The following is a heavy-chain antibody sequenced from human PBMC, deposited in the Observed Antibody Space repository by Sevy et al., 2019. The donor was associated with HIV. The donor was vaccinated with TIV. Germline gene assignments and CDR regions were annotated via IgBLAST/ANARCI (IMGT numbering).Heavy chain of an antibody. Sequence: IPAGGSLRLSCAASGFTVSSVYMSWVRQAPGKGLEWVSLIYDAGSTYFADSVEGRFTISRDDSKNTLYLQMNSLRAEDTAVYFCARESGYSSSPGAFDIWGQGTMVTVSS. CDR3: ARESGYSSSPGAFDI. CDR2: IYDAGST. CDR1: GFTVSSVY. D-gene: IGHD6-19*01. J-gene: IGHJ3*02. V-gene: IGHV3-53*01.